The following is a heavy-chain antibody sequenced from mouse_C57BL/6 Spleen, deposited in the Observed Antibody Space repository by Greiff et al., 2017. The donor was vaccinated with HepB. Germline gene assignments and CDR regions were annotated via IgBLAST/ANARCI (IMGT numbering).Heavy chain of an antibody. Sequence: EVQLQQSGPELVKPGASVKISCKASGYSFTGYYMNWVKQSPEKSLEWIGEINPSTGGTTYNQKFKAKATLTVDKSSSTAYMQLKSLTSEDSAVYYWARTALSLYYDYGGDFDYWGQGTTLTVSS. J-gene: IGHJ2*01. CDR3: ARTALSLYYDYGGDFDY. CDR2: INPSTGGT. D-gene: IGHD2-4*01. V-gene: IGHV1-42*01. CDR1: GYSFTGYY.